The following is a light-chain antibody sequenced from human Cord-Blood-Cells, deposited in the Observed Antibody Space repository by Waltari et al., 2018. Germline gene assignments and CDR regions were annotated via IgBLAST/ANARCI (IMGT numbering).Light chain of an antibody. CDR1: GAINVVTYR. CDR2: YKSDSDK. Sequence: QAVLTQPASLSASPGASASLTSTLRGAINVVTYRIYCYQQKPGSPPQYLLRYKSDSDKQQGSGVPSRFSGSKDASANAGILLISGLQSEDEADYYCMIWHSSAWVFGGGTKLTVL. V-gene: IGLV5-45*01. J-gene: IGLJ3*02. CDR3: MIWHSSAWV.